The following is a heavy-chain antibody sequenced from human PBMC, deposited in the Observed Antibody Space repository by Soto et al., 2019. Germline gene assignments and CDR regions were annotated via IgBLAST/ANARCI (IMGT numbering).Heavy chain of an antibody. CDR2: ISYDGSSK. CDR3: ARDRIQLWFHYYVMDV. CDR1: GFIFSSYA. V-gene: IGHV3-30-3*01. J-gene: IGHJ6*02. D-gene: IGHD5-18*01. Sequence: GGSLRLSCAASGFIFSSYAMHWVRQAPGKGLEWVAVISYDGSSKYYADSVKGRFTISRDNSKNTLYVQMNSLRTEDTAVYYCARDRIQLWFHYYVMDVWGQGTTVTVSS.